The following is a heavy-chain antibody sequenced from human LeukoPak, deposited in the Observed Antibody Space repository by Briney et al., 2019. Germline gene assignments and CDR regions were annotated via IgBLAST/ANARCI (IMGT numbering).Heavy chain of an antibody. D-gene: IGHD5-24*01. J-gene: IGHJ3*02. CDR3: ARLRELATLHDAFDI. CDR2: INHSGST. Sequence: PSETLSLTCAVYGGSFSGYYWSWIRQPPGKGLEWIGEINHSGSTNYNPSLKSRVTISVDTSKNQFSLKLSSVTAADTAVYYCARLRELATLHDAFDIWGQGTMVTVSS. CDR1: GGSFSGYY. V-gene: IGHV4-34*01.